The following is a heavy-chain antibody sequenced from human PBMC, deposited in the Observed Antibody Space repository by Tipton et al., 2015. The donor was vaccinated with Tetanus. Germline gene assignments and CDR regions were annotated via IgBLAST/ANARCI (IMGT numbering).Heavy chain of an antibody. J-gene: IGHJ2*01. D-gene: IGHD1-1*01. CDR1: GGSISSGAYY. Sequence: TLSLTCTVSGGSISSGAYYRSWIRQHPGKGLEWIGYIYYSGSTFYNPSLKSRVTISVDTSKNQFSLKLSSVTAADTAVHYCARTQPIGWYFDLWGRGTLLTVSS. CDR2: IYYSGST. V-gene: IGHV4-31*03. CDR3: ARTQPIGWYFDL.